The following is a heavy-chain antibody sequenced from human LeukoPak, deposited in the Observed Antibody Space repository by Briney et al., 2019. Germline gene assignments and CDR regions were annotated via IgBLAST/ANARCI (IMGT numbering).Heavy chain of an antibody. CDR3: ARDGVVTSSPDAFDI. J-gene: IGHJ3*02. D-gene: IGHD2-21*02. CDR1: GVSIASRGFS. Sequence: SETLSLTCTVSGVSIASRGFSWTWIRQPPGKGLEWIGSISNSGDSHSTASLMSRLTVSVDASKNQFSLKLTSVTEPDTGVYGVARDGVVTSSPDAFDIWGQGTMVTVSS. CDR2: ISNSGDS. V-gene: IGHV4-31*03.